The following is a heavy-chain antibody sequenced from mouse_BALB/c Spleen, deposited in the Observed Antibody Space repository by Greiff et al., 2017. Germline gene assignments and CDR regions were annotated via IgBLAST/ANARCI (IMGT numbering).Heavy chain of an antibody. D-gene: IGHD1-1*01. CDR3: AIHGCGSGYFDV. Sequence: DVKLVESGGGLVQPGGSLKLSCAASGFSFSSYTMSWVRQTPEKRLEWVAYISNGGGSTYYPDTVKGRFTISRDNAKSTLYLQISSLKSEDTAMYYCAIHGCGSGYFDVWGAGTTVTVSS. CDR1: GFSFSSYT. J-gene: IGHJ1*01. CDR2: ISNGGGST. V-gene: IGHV5-12-2*01.